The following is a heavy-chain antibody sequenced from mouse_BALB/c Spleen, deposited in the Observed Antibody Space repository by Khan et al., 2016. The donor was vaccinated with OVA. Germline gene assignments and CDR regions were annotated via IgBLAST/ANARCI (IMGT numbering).Heavy chain of an antibody. J-gene: IGHJ4*01. CDR2: ITYSGNT. CDR3: ARRKRYGYAVDY. Sequence: VQLVESGPGLVKPSQSLSLTCTVTGYSITTYYAWDWIRQFPGNKLEWMGFITYSGNTNYNPSLKIRISITRDTSKNQFFLQLNSVTTEDTATYYCARRKRYGYAVDYWGQGTSVTVSS. V-gene: IGHV3-2*02. D-gene: IGHD2-14*01. CDR1: GYSITTYYA.